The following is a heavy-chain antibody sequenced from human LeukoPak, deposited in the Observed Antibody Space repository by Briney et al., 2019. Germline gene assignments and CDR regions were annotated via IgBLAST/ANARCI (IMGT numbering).Heavy chain of an antibody. V-gene: IGHV3-7*01. CDR2: IKQDGGQI. Sequence: PGGSLRLSCAASEFTFSRYWMSWVRQAPGKGLEWVANIKQDGGQIYYLDSVKGRFTVSRDNAKNSLYLQMNSLRAEDTAVYYCARLGARQMLEYWGQGTLVTVSS. J-gene: IGHJ4*02. CDR1: EFTFSRYW. D-gene: IGHD4-17*01. CDR3: ARLGARQMLEY.